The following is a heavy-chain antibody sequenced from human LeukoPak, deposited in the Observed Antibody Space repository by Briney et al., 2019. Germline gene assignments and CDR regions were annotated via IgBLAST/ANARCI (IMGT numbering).Heavy chain of an antibody. CDR3: ARGMTPHSFDY. J-gene: IGHJ4*02. V-gene: IGHV4-59*01. Sequence: PSETLSLTCTVSGGSISSYYWSWLRQPPGKGLEWIGYIYYSGSTNYNPSLKSRVTISVDTSKNQFSLKLSSVTAADTAVYYCARGMTPHSFDYWGQGTLVTVSS. CDR1: GGSISSYY. D-gene: IGHD1-20*01. CDR2: IYYSGST.